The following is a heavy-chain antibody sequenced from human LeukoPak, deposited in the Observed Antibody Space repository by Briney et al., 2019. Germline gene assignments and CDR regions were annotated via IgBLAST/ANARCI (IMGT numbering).Heavy chain of an antibody. CDR3: ARQGPDSSSWTVYYFDY. J-gene: IGHJ4*02. CDR1: GYSFTSYW. CDR2: IYPGDSDT. D-gene: IGHD6-13*01. V-gene: IGHV5-51*01. Sequence: GESLKISCKGSGYSFTSYWIGWVRQMPGKGLEWMGIIYPGDSDTRYSPSFQGQVTISADKSISTAYLQWSSLKASDTALYYCARQGPDSSSWTVYYFDYWGQGTLVTVSS.